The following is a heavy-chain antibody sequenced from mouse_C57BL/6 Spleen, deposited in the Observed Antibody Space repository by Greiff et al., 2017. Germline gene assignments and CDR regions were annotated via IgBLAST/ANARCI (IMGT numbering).Heavy chain of an antibody. V-gene: IGHV1-26*01. J-gene: IGHJ2*01. CDR1: GYTFTDYY. CDR3: ARVYYYGRDFDD. D-gene: IGHD1-1*01. CDR2: INPNNGGT. Sequence: VQLQQSGPELVKPGASVKISCKASGYTFTDYYMNWVKQSHGKSLEWIGDINPNNGGTRYNQKFKGKATLTVDKSSSTAYMELRSLTSEDAAVYYCARVYYYGRDFDDWGKGTTLTVYS.